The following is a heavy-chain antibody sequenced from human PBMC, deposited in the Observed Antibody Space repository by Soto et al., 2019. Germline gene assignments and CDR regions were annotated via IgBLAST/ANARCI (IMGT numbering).Heavy chain of an antibody. V-gene: IGHV4-31*03. CDR1: GGSISSGGYY. D-gene: IGHD3-10*01. CDR2: IYYSGST. J-gene: IGHJ4*02. CDR3: ARAVYGSGSYYWGYYFDY. Sequence: SETLSLTCTVSGGSISSGGYYWSWIRQHPGKGLEWIGYIYYSGSTYYNPSLKSRVTISVDTSKNQFSLKLSSVTAADTAVYYCARAVYGSGSYYWGYYFDYWGQGTLVTVPS.